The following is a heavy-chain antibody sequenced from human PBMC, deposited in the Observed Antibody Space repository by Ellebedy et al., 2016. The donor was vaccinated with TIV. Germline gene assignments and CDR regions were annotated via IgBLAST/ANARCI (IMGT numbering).Heavy chain of an antibody. CDR2: ISPYNGNA. Sequence: AASVKVSCKASGYTFXXYGFXXLRHPXSQGLXWMGLISPYNGNANYAQNFQGRVTMTTDTPTSTAYMELRSLRSDDTVVYYCARDNLLGATRXTTWGQGTLVTVSS. V-gene: IGHV1-18*04. CDR1: GYTFXXYG. CDR3: ARDNLLGATRXTT. J-gene: IGHJ5*02. D-gene: IGHD1-26*01.